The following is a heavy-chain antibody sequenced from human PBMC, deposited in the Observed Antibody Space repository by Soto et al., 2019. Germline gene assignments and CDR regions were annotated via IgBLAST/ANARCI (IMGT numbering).Heavy chain of an antibody. Sequence: ESGGGVVQPGRSLRLSCAASGFTFSSYAMHWVRQAPGKGLEWVAVISYDGSNKYYADSVKGRFTISRDNSKNTLYLQMNSLRAEDTAVYYCARDPRKWFSHDPYYFDYWGQGTLVTVSS. D-gene: IGHD3-10*01. CDR3: ARDPRKWFSHDPYYFDY. J-gene: IGHJ4*02. V-gene: IGHV3-30-3*01. CDR1: GFTFSSYA. CDR2: ISYDGSNK.